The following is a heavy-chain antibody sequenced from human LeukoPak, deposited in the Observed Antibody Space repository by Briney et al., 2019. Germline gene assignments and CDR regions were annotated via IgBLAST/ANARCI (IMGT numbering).Heavy chain of an antibody. Sequence: GASVKVSCKASGYTFTDYYMHWVRQAPGQGLEWMGWMNPNSGGTNYAQKFQGRVTMTRDTSISTAYMELGRLRSDDTAVYYCAXXXXTATKYYHYMDVWGKGNTVTVSS. CDR3: AXXXXTATKYYHYMDV. D-gene: IGHD2-21*02. CDR1: GYTFTDYY. J-gene: IGHJ6*03. CDR2: MNPNSGGT. V-gene: IGHV1-2*02.